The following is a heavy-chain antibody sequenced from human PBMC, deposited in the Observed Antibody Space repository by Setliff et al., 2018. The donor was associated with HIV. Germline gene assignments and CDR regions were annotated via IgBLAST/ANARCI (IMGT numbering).Heavy chain of an antibody. CDR2: VYSSGST. Sequence: PSETLSLTCTVSGYSISSGDHWGWIRQPPGRGLEWIGNVYSSGSTYYNPSLKSRVTISVDTSKNQFSLKLSSVTAADTAVYYCARLPFEYSSHMYYYYMDVWGKGTTVTVSS. V-gene: IGHV4-38-2*02. CDR3: ARLPFEYSSHMYYYYMDV. J-gene: IGHJ6*03. D-gene: IGHD6-13*01. CDR1: GYSISSGDH.